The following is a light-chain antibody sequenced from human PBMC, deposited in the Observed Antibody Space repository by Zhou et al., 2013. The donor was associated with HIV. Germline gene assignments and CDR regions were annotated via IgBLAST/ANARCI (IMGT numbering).Light chain of an antibody. CDR2: GAA. CDR3: QQYGKT. Sequence: EIVLTQSPDTLSLSPGERASLSCRASQRVSSTYLAWYQQKLGQPPRLIIYGAASRAAGIPDRFSGSGSGTEFTLTITRLEPEDVAMYYCQQYGKTFGQGTKVEMK. J-gene: IGKJ1*01. CDR1: QRVSSTY. V-gene: IGKV3-20*01.